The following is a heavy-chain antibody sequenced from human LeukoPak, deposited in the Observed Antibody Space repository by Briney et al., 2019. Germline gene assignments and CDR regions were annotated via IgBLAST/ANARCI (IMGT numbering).Heavy chain of an antibody. J-gene: IGHJ6*03. D-gene: IGHD2-2*02. V-gene: IGHV4-61*02. CDR1: GGSITSGSYY. CDR3: ASWDCSSTSCYTGGYYYYMDV. Sequence: PSQTLSLTCTVSGGSITSGSYYWSWIRQPAGKGLEWIGRIYTSGSTNYNPSLKSRVTISIDTSKNQFSLKLRSVTAADTAVYYCASWDCSSTSCYTGGYYYYMDVWGKGTTVTVSS. CDR2: IYTSGST.